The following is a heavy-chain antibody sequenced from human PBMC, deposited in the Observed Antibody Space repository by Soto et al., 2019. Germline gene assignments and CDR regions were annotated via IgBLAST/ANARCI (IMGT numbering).Heavy chain of an antibody. J-gene: IGHJ4*02. CDR2: ISAYNGNT. D-gene: IGHD3-3*01. Sequence: ASVKVSCKASGYTFTRYGISGVLQSPGQGLNWMGWISAYNGNTNYAQKLQGRVTMTTDTSTSTAYMELRSLRSDDTAVYYCARGFWSGYSYYFDYWGQGTLVTVSS. CDR1: GYTFTRYG. V-gene: IGHV1-18*04. CDR3: ARGFWSGYSYYFDY.